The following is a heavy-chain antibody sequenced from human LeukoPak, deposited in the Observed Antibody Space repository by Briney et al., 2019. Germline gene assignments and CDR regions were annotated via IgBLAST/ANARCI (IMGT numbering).Heavy chain of an antibody. J-gene: IGHJ4*02. Sequence: GGSLRLSCAASGFTFSSYWMTWVRQAPGKGLEWVANIKEDGSEKYYLDSVKGRFTISRDNAKNLLSLQMNSLRAEDTAVYYCARNYFDYWGQGTLVTVSS. CDR2: IKEDGSEK. V-gene: IGHV3-7*01. CDR3: ARNYFDY. CDR1: GFTFSSYW.